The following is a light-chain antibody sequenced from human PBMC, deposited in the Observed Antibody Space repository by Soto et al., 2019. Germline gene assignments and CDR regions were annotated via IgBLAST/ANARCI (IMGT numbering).Light chain of an antibody. J-gene: IGKJ1*01. CDR1: QSISSW. CDR2: KAA. V-gene: IGKV1-5*03. CDR3: QQYGSYRT. Sequence: DIQMTQSPSTLSASVGDRVTITCRASQSISSWLAWYQQRPGRAPKLLIYKAANLQSGVPSRFSGSGSGTEFPLTISSLQPDDFATYYCQQYGSYRTFGQGTKVEIK.